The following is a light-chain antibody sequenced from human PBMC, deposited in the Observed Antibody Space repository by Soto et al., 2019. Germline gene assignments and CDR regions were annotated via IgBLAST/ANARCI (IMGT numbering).Light chain of an antibody. V-gene: IGKV3-15*01. CDR3: QQYNNWFWT. Sequence: EIVMTQSPATLSVSPGERATLSCRASQSVSSNLAWYQQKPGQAPRLLIYGESTRATGIPARFSGSGSGTEFTLTISSLQSEDFAVYYCQQYNNWFWTFGQGTKVEIK. CDR2: GES. CDR1: QSVSSN. J-gene: IGKJ1*01.